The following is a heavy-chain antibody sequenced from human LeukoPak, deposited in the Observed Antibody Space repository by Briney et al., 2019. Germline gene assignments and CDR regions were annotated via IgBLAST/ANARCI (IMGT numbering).Heavy chain of an antibody. V-gene: IGHV6-1*01. J-gene: IGHJ6*02. D-gene: IGHD6-13*01. CDR2: TYYRSKWYN. CDR1: GDIISSNSAT. CDR3: ARRKAATFGMDV. Sequence: PSQTLSLTCAISGDIISSNSATWNWIRQSPSRGLEWLGRTYYRSKWYNDYAVSMKSRITINPDTSKNQFSLQLNSVTPEDTAVYYSARRKAATFGMDVWGQGTTVTVSS.